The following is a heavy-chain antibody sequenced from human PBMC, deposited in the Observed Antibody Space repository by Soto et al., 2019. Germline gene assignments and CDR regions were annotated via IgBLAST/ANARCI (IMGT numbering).Heavy chain of an antibody. Sequence: QVQLVQSGAEVKKPGASVKVSCKASGYTFTSYGISWVRQAPGQGLEWMGWISAYNGNTNYAQKLQGRVTMTTDTSTSTAYMELRSLRSDDTAVYYCARDLRGIAAADRHYYYFGMDVWGQGTTVTVSS. J-gene: IGHJ6*02. V-gene: IGHV1-18*01. D-gene: IGHD6-13*01. CDR1: GYTFTSYG. CDR3: ARDLRGIAAADRHYYYFGMDV. CDR2: ISAYNGNT.